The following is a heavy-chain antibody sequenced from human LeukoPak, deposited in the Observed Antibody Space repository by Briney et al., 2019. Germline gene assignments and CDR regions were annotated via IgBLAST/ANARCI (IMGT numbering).Heavy chain of an antibody. CDR2: VYHSGST. D-gene: IGHD1-26*01. Sequence: SETLSLTCAVSGGFIGSSNWWSWVRQPPGKGLEWIGEVYHSGSTNYNPSLKSRVSISADKSKNQVSLKLTSVTAADTAVYYCARGADSGSYRNDFWGQGTLVTVSS. CDR3: ARGADSGSYRNDF. CDR1: GGFIGSSNW. V-gene: IGHV4-4*02. J-gene: IGHJ4*02.